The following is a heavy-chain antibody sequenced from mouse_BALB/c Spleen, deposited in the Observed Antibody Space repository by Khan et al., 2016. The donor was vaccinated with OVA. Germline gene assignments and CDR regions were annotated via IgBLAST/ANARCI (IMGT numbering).Heavy chain of an antibody. J-gene: IGHJ4*01. D-gene: IGHD2-1*01. CDR2: INTYTGEP. V-gene: IGHV9-3-1*01. CDR3: ARPPYFSSTLDH. CDR1: GYTFTNYG. Sequence: QIQLVQSGPELKKPGETVKISCKASGYTFTNYGMNWVKQSPGKALKWMGWINTYTGEPTYADDFKGRFAFSLATSASTAFLQINNLKNEDTATYFCARPPYFSSTLDHWGQGTSVTVSS.